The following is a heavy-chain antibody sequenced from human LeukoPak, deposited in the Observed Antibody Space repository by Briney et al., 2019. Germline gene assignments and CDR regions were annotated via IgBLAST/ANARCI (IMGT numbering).Heavy chain of an antibody. V-gene: IGHV3-23*01. CDR3: GKGWFLTLY. CDR1: GFTFSSYA. D-gene: IGHD3-10*01. J-gene: IGHJ4*02. CDR2: ISGSGGST. Sequence: GGSLRLSCAASGFTFSSYAMSWVRQAPGKGLEWVSAISGSGGSTYYADSVKGRFTIFRDNSKNTVYLQMNSLRGEDTAVYYCGKGWFLTLYWGQGTLVTVSS.